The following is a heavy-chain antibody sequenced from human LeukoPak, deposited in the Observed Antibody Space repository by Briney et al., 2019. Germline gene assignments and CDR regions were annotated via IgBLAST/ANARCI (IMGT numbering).Heavy chain of an antibody. CDR1: GFTFSNAW. Sequence: PGGSLRLSCAASGFTFSNAWMNWVRQAPGKGLEWVGRIKSETDGGTTDYAAPVKGRFTISRDDSKNTLYLQMNSLKTEDTAVYYCTTVISDYYDSSGYYLGRSDYWGQGTLVTVSS. CDR3: TTVISDYYDSSGYYLGRSDY. CDR2: IKSETDGGTT. D-gene: IGHD3-22*01. V-gene: IGHV3-15*07. J-gene: IGHJ4*02.